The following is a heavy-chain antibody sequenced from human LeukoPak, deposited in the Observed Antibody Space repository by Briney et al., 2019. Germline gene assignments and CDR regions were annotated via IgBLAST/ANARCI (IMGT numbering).Heavy chain of an antibody. J-gene: IGHJ4*02. CDR3: ARDYYYVRARFDY. CDR2: ISTSTTTI. CDR1: GFTFSSYS. D-gene: IGHD3-10*02. Sequence: PGGSLRLSCEASGFTFSSYSMNWVRQAPGKGLEWISYISTSTTTIYYANSVKGRFTISRDNAKNSLYLQMNSLRAEDTAVYYCARDYYYVRARFDYWGQGTLVTVSS. V-gene: IGHV3-48*04.